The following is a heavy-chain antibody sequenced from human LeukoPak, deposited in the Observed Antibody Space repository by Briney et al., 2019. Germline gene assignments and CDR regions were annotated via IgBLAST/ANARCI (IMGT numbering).Heavy chain of an antibody. CDR3: ARGSY. J-gene: IGHJ4*02. CDR1: GGSINDAS. CDR2: IYHSGGT. V-gene: IGHV4-59*01. Sequence: SETLSLACTVSGGSINDASWNWIRQPPGQGLEWIGYIYHSGGTNYNPSLKSRVTISLDTSKNQFSLKLSSVTAADTAVYYCARGSYWGQGTLVTVSS.